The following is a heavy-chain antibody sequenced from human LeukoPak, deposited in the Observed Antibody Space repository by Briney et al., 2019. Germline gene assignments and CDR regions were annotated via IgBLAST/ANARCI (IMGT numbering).Heavy chain of an antibody. V-gene: IGHV3-30*04. CDR1: GFTFSSYA. CDR3: AREGTTVADAFDI. D-gene: IGHD4-23*01. CDR2: ISYDGSNK. Sequence: PGGSLRLSCAASGFTFSSYAMHWVRQAPGKGLEWVAVISYDGSNKYYADSVKGRLTISRDNSKNTLYLQMNSLRAEDTAVYYCAREGTTVADAFDIWGQGTMVTVSS. J-gene: IGHJ3*02.